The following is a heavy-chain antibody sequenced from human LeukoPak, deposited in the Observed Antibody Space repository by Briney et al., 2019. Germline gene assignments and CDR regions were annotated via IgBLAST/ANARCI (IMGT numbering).Heavy chain of an antibody. CDR2: IRSKTDGGTT. CDR3: TAWTDLYEY. Sequence: MTGGSLRLSCAASGYTFSNAWMNWVRQAPGKGLEWVGRIRSKTDGGTTDDAAPVKGRFIIVRDDSRDTLYLQMNSLRIEDTAVYYCTAWTDLYEYWGQGTLVTVSS. CDR1: GYTFSNAW. V-gene: IGHV3-15*01. J-gene: IGHJ4*02. D-gene: IGHD3/OR15-3a*01.